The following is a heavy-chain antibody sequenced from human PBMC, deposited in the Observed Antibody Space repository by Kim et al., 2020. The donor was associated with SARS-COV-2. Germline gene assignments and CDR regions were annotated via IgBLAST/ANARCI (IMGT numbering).Heavy chain of an antibody. V-gene: IGHV5-51*01. D-gene: IGHD4-17*01. Sequence: GESLQISCQASGFSCTTYWIAWVRHMPGKGLECVGFIFPGDSDTRYKSPFQGRVTISADTSRNVAYLHWTSLEASDTAIYYCARGMNYFDDNGDSQPSGMDVWGQGTSVTVSS. J-gene: IGHJ6*02. CDR2: IFPGDSDT. CDR3: ARGMNYFDDNGDSQPSGMDV. CDR1: GFSCTTYW.